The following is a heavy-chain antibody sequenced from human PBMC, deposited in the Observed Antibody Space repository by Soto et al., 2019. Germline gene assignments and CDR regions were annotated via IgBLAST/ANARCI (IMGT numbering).Heavy chain of an antibody. CDR2: VSPSGSNT. J-gene: IGHJ4*02. V-gene: IGHV3-23*01. CDR3: ARRDSSGWYSRDY. Sequence: EVQLLESGGGLVQPGGSLRLSCAVSGFIFSNYPMSWVRQAPGKGLEWVSSVSPSGSNTYYVDSVKGRFTMSRDNSENRLHLHMNSPRAEDTAGYFCARRDSSGWYSRDYWGQGTLVTVSS. CDR1: GFIFSNYP. D-gene: IGHD6-19*01.